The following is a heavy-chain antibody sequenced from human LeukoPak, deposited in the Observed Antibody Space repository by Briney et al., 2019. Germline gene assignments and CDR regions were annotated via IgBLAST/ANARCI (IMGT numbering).Heavy chain of an antibody. D-gene: IGHD3-10*01. Sequence: ASVKVSCKASGFTFTSSAMQWVRQARGQRLEWIGWIVVGSGNTNYAQKFQERVTITSDMSTSTDYMELSRLRSEDTAVYYCARECDYYGSGSYCWFDPWGQGTLVTVSS. CDR1: GFTFTSSA. CDR3: ARECDYYGSGSYCWFDP. J-gene: IGHJ5*02. V-gene: IGHV1-58*02. CDR2: IVVGSGNT.